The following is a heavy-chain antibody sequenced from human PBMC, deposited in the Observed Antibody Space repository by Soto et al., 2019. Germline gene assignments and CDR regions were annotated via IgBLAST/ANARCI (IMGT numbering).Heavy chain of an antibody. J-gene: IGHJ3*02. CDR3: ARVPPLLWFGELRGGAFDI. D-gene: IGHD3-10*01. Sequence: SETLSLTCTVSGGSISSGDYYWSWIRQPPGKGLEWIGYIYYSGSTYYNPSLKSRVTISVDTSKNQFSLKLSSVTAADTAVYYCARVPPLLWFGELRGGAFDIWGQGTMVTVSS. CDR1: GGSISSGDYY. CDR2: IYYSGST. V-gene: IGHV4-30-4*01.